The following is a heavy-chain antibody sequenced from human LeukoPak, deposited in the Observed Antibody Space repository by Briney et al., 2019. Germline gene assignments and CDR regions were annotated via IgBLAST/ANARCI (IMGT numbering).Heavy chain of an antibody. CDR3: AREGTVTTLGY. CDR1: GFTFSSYA. D-gene: IGHD4-17*01. J-gene: IGHJ4*02. V-gene: IGHV3-30-3*01. Sequence: WGSQRLSCAASGFTFSSYAMHWVRQAPGKGLEWVAVISYDGSNKYYADSVRGRFTISRDNSKNTLYLQMNSLRAEDTAVYYCAREGTVTTLGYWGQGTLVTVSS. CDR2: ISYDGSNK.